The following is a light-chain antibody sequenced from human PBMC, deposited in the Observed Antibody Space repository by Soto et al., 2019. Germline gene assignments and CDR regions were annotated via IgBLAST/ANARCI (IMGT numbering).Light chain of an antibody. CDR3: QQYNSWPPIT. Sequence: EIVMTQSPDTLYVSPGEGATLSCRASQSVRTKLAWYQQKAGQAPRLLIYGASTRATGIPDRFSGSGSGTEFTLTISSLRSEDFAVYYCQQYNSWPPITFGQGTRLEIK. V-gene: IGKV3-15*01. CDR1: QSVRTK. CDR2: GAS. J-gene: IGKJ5*01.